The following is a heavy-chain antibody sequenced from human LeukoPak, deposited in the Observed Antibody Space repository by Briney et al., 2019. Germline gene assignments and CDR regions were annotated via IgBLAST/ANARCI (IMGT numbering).Heavy chain of an antibody. Sequence: GGSLRLSCAASGFTFSSYSMNWVRQAPGKGLEWVSSISSSSSYIHYADSVKGRFTISRDNAKNSLYLQMNSLRAEDTAVYYCARDGYSSSWYTGIYYYYYMDVWGKGTTVTVSS. CDR1: GFTFSSYS. J-gene: IGHJ6*03. CDR2: ISSSSSYI. V-gene: IGHV3-21*01. D-gene: IGHD6-13*01. CDR3: ARDGYSSSWYTGIYYYYYMDV.